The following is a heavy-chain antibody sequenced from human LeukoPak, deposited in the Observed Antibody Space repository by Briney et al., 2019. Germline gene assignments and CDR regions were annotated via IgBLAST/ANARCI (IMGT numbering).Heavy chain of an antibody. Sequence: SETLSLTCTVSGGSISSSSYYWGWIRQPPGKGLEWIGIIYYGGSTYYNPSLKSRVTVSVDKSKNQVFLKLSSVTAADTAVYYCAGGGFLEWLLLGDYWGQGTLVSVSS. CDR3: AGGGFLEWLLLGDY. D-gene: IGHD3-3*01. CDR1: GGSISSSSYY. CDR2: IYYGGST. V-gene: IGHV4-39*07. J-gene: IGHJ4*02.